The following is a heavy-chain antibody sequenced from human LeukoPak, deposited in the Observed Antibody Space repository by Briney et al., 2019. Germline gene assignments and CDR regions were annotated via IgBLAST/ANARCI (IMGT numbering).Heavy chain of an antibody. CDR1: GFTFSSYS. D-gene: IGHD2-2*01. J-gene: IGHJ4*02. Sequence: GGSLRLSCAASGFTFSSYSMNWVRQAPGKGLEWVSYISSSSSTIYYADSVKGRFTIYRDNAKNSLYLQMNSLRAEDTAVYYCARDPLADSTSCLQNWGQGTLVTVSS. V-gene: IGHV3-48*01. CDR2: ISSSSSTI. CDR3: ARDPLADSTSCLQN.